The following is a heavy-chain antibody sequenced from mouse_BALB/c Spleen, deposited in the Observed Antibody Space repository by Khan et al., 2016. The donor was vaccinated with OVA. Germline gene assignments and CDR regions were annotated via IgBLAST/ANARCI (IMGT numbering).Heavy chain of an antibody. V-gene: IGHV1-37*01. Sequence: VQLQQPGPELVKPGASVKISCKASGYSFTGYFMNWVKQSHGKSLEWIGRINPYNGDTFYNQKFKGKATLTVDKSSPTAHMALLSLTSEDSAVYYCGGSVYYDYDAWFAYWGQGTLVTVSA. CDR2: INPYNGDT. CDR1: GYSFTGYF. CDR3: GGSVYYDYDAWFAY. D-gene: IGHD2-4*01. J-gene: IGHJ3*01.